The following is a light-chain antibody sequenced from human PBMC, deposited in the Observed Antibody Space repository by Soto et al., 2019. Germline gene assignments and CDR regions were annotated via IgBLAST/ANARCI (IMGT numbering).Light chain of an antibody. CDR3: QQYNNWPLT. Sequence: EIVRTQSAATLSVSPGESATLSCRARQSVSSNLAWYQQKPGQAPRLLIYGASTRATGIPARFSGSGSGTEFTLTISSLQYEDFAVYYCQQYNNWPLTFGQGTKVDI. V-gene: IGKV3-15*01. CDR2: GAS. J-gene: IGKJ1*01. CDR1: QSVSSN.